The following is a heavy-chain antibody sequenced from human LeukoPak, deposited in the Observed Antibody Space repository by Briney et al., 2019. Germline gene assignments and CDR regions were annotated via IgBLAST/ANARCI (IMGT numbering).Heavy chain of an antibody. J-gene: IGHJ4*02. CDR2: FYPGDSDT. D-gene: IGHD4-11*01. V-gene: IGHV5-51*01. CDR1: GKGFTSKW. Sequence: GGGLKTSSKGYGKGFTSKWIGRGGRKPGKGVGGRGFFYPGDSDTRYSPSFQGHVTISADKSISTAYLQWSSLKASDTAMYYCARPGAPRDYSFDYWGQGTLVTVSS. CDR3: ARPGAPRDYSFDY.